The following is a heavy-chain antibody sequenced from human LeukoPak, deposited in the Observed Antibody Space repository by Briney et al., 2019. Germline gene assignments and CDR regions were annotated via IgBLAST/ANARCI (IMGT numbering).Heavy chain of an antibody. CDR2: IYYSGST. D-gene: IGHD6-19*01. V-gene: IGHV4-59*01. Sequence: PSETLSLTCTVSGGSISSYYWSWIRQPPGKGLEWIGYIYYSGSTNYNPSLKSRVTISVDTSKNQFSLKLSSVTAADTAVYYCAGASLSGGWYYWGQGTLVTVSS. CDR3: AGASLSGGWYY. CDR1: GGSISSYY. J-gene: IGHJ4*02.